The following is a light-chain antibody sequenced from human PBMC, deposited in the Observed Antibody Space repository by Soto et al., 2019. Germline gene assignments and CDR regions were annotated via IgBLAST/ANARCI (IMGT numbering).Light chain of an antibody. CDR2: DAS. CDR3: QQRSNWPDA. V-gene: IGKV3-11*01. Sequence: IVVTQSPATLSLSPGERATLSCRASQSLINFVAWYQHKHGQPPRLLIYDASKRATGIPTRFSGSGSGTDFTLTISSLQPEDFAVYYCQQRSNWPDAFGQGTRLDIK. CDR1: QSLINF. J-gene: IGKJ5*01.